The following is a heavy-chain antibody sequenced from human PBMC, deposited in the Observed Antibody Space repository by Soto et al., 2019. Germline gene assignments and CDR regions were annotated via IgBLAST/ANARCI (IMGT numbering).Heavy chain of an antibody. J-gene: IGHJ4*02. V-gene: IGHV1-46*01. CDR1: GYTLTSYH. Sequence: QVQLVQSGAEVKKPGASVKVSCKASGYTLTSYHMDWVRQAPGQGLEWMGKMSPSGDRTWYPQKFRGRVTISRDNSKNTLYLQMNSLRAEDTAVYYCAKPHLVGVYWVFDYWGQGTLVTVSS. D-gene: IGHD1-26*01. CDR3: AKPHLVGVYWVFDY. CDR2: MSPSGDRT.